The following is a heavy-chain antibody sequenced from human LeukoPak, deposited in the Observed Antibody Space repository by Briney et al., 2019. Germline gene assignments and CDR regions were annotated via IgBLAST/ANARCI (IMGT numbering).Heavy chain of an antibody. CDR3: ARDHRGGYFNWSDP. CDR2: IYYSGST. Sequence: PSETLSLTCTVSGGSISSYYWSWIRQPPGKGLEWIGYIYYSGSTNYNPSLKSRVTISVDTSKNQFSLKLSSVTAADTAVYYCARDHRGGYFNWSDPWGQGTLVTVSS. D-gene: IGHD2-15*01. CDR1: GGSISSYY. J-gene: IGHJ5*02. V-gene: IGHV4-59*01.